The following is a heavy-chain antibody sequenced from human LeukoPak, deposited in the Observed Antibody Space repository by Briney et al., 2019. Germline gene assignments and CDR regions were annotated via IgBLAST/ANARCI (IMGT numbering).Heavy chain of an antibody. CDR1: GFTFSSYG. CDR3: AKGTMVRLDY. V-gene: IGHV3-30*02. CDR2: IRYDGSNK. D-gene: IGHD3-10*01. J-gene: IGHJ4*02. Sequence: GGSLRLSCAASGFTFSSYGMHWVRQAPGKGLEWVAFIRYDGSNKHYADSVKGRFTISRDNSKNTLYLQMNSLRAEDTAVYYCAKGTMVRLDYWGQGTLVAVSS.